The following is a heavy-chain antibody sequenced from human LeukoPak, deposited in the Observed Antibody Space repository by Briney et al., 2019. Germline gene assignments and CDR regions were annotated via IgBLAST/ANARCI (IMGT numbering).Heavy chain of an antibody. CDR3: ARRLGYCSGGSCYYYYMDV. CDR2: IYPGDSDT. V-gene: IGHV5-51*01. D-gene: IGHD2-15*01. CDR1: GSIFTSYW. J-gene: IGHJ6*03. Sequence: GESLKISCQGSGSIFTSYWIGWVRQLPGKGLEWMGIIYPGDSDTRYSPSFQGQVTISADKSISTAYLQCSSLKASDTAMYYCARRLGYCSGGSCYYYYMDVWGKGTTVTVPS.